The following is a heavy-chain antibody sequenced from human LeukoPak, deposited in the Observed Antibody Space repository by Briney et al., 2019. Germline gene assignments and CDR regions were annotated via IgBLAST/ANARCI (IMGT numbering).Heavy chain of an antibody. J-gene: IGHJ4*02. CDR2: IYYTGST. V-gene: IGHV4-59*01. D-gene: IGHD6-13*01. CDR1: GGSISSYY. CDR3: ARGSKAAPGTFDY. Sequence: SETLSLTCTVSGGSISSYYWSWIRQPPGKGLEWIGYIYYTGSTDYNPSLKSRIAISVDTSKNQFSLKLSSVTAADTAVYYCARGSKAAPGTFDYWGQGTLVTVSS.